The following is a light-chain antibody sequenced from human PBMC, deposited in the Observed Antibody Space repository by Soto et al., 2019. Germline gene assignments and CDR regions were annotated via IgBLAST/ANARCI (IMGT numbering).Light chain of an antibody. CDR3: QQLRMYPST. J-gene: IGKJ4*01. V-gene: IGKV1-9*01. CDR2: AAS. CDR1: QYIAIY. Sequence: IQLTQSPSSLSASVGDRVTITCRTSQYIAIYLAWYQQKLGEAPKLLIYAASTLYGGVPSRFSGSASGTDFALTITSLQAEDFATYYCQQLRMYPSTFGGGTKVDIK.